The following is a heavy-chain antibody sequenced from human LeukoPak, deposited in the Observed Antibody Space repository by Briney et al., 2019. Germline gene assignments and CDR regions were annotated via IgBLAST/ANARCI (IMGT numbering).Heavy chain of an antibody. D-gene: IGHD2-15*01. CDR3: ARGASPLGYCSGGSCSDAFDI. Sequence: PSETLSLTCAVYGGSFSGYYWSWIRQPPGKGLEWIGEINHSGSTNYNPSLKSRVTISVDTSKNQFSLKLSSVTAADTAVYYCARGASPLGYCSGGSCSDAFDIWGQGTMVTVSS. V-gene: IGHV4-34*01. CDR1: GGSFSGYY. CDR2: INHSGST. J-gene: IGHJ3*02.